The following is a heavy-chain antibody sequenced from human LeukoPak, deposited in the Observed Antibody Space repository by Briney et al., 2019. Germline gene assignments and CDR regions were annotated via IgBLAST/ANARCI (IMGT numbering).Heavy chain of an antibody. CDR1: GFTFSSYE. V-gene: IGHV3-48*03. CDR3: ARDDLSGSYYDY. J-gene: IGHJ4*02. Sequence: PGGPLRLPCAASGFTFSSYEMNWVRQAPGKGLEWVSYISSSGSTIYYADSVKGRFTISRDNAKNSLYLQMNSLRAEDTAVYYCARDDLSGSYYDYWGQGTLVTVSS. D-gene: IGHD1-26*01. CDR2: ISSSGSTI.